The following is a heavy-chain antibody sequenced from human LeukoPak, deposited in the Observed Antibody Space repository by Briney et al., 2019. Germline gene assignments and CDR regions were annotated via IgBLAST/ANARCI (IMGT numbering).Heavy chain of an antibody. J-gene: IGHJ4*02. V-gene: IGHV3-48*04. CDR3: ARRAYCGGDCYSDY. D-gene: IGHD2-21*02. CDR1: GFMFDTYI. CDR2: INSINAV. Sequence: GGSLRLSCAASGFMFDTYIMTWVRQAPGKGLEWISYINSINAVYYADSVKGRFTISRDNAKNSLYLQMNSLRAEDTAVYYCARRAYCGGDCYSDYWGQGTLVTVSS.